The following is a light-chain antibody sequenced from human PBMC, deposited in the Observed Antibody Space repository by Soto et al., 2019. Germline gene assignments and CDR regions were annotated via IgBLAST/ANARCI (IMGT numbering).Light chain of an antibody. V-gene: IGKV1-39*01. CDR2: AAS. CDR1: QTIRNN. Sequence: DIQMTQSPSSLSASVGDRVTITCRASQTIRNNLNWYQQKPGKAPKLLIYAASTLQGGVPSRFSGSGSGTDFTLTISSLQPEDFATYYCRQSYITPMTFGQGTRLESK. J-gene: IGKJ5*01. CDR3: RQSYITPMT.